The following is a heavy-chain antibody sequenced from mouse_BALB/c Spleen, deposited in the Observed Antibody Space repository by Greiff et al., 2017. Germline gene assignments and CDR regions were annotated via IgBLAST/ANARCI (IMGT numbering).Heavy chain of an antibody. CDR1: GYSITSGYY. V-gene: IGHV3-6*02. J-gene: IGHJ4*01. CDR2: ISYDGSN. D-gene: IGHD2-1*01. Sequence: VQLQQSGPGLVKPSQSLSLTCSVTGYSITSGYYWNWIRQFPGNKLEWMGYISYDGSNNYNPSLKNRISITRDTSKNQFFLKLNSVTTEDTATYYCAREDGNYVSMDYWGQGTSVTVSS. CDR3: AREDGNYVSMDY.